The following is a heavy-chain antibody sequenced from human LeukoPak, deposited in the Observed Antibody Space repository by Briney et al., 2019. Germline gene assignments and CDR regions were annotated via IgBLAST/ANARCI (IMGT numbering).Heavy chain of an antibody. CDR1: GFTFSSYA. J-gene: IGHJ3*02. D-gene: IGHD3-9*01. Sequence: PGGSLRLSCAASGFTFSSYAMSWVHQAPGKGLEWVSAISGSGGSTYYADSVKGRFTISRDNSKNTLYLQMNSLRAEDTAVYYCARELRTPYDILGRGNAFDIWGQGTMVTVSS. CDR2: ISGSGGST. V-gene: IGHV3-23*01. CDR3: ARELRTPYDILGRGNAFDI.